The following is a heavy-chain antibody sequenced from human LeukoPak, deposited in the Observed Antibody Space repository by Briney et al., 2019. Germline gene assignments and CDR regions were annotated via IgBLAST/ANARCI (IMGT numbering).Heavy chain of an antibody. J-gene: IGHJ4*02. CDR1: GGSFSGYY. Sequence: SETLSLTCAVYGGSFSGYYWSWIRQPPGKGLEWIGEINHSGGTNYNPSLKSRVTISVDTSKNQFSLKLSSVTAADTAVYYCARGVSVSPHFDYWGQGTLVTVSS. D-gene: IGHD3-10*01. V-gene: IGHV4-34*01. CDR2: INHSGGT. CDR3: ARGVSVSPHFDY.